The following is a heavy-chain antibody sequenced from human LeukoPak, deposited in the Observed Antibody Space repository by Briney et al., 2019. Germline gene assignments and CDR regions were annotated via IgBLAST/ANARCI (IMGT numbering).Heavy chain of an antibody. D-gene: IGHD6-19*01. CDR2: IYYSGST. CDR1: GGSISSSSYY. CDR3: ASTGYSSGWYDLGFDP. Sequence: PSETLSLTCTVSGGSISSSSYYWGWIRQPPGKGLEWIGSIYYSGSTYYNPSLKSRVTISVDTSKNQFSLKLSSVTAADTAVYYCASTGYSSGWYDLGFDPWGQGTLVTVSS. V-gene: IGHV4-39*01. J-gene: IGHJ5*02.